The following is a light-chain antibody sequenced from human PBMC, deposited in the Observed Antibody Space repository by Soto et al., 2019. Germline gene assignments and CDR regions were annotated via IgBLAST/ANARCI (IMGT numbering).Light chain of an antibody. CDR1: QSVNRN. Sequence: EIVISQSPATLSVTPGERASLSCRASQSVNRNLAWYQQKPGQAPRLLIFGPSTRATGVPGRFSGSGSGTEFTLTISSLQSEDFAVYYCQQYNKWPQTFGQGTKVDIK. J-gene: IGKJ1*01. CDR3: QQYNKWPQT. CDR2: GPS. V-gene: IGKV3-15*01.